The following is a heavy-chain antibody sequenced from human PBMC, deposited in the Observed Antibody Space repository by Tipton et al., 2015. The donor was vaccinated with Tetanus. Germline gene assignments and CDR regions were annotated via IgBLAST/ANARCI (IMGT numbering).Heavy chain of an antibody. D-gene: IGHD5-12*01. J-gene: IGHJ4*02. Sequence: TLSLTCAVYGGSLSRYYWTWIRQPPGKGLEWIGEVDDSGSTNYSPPLKTRLAISADTSKNQFSLNLRSVITADTAVYYCARANNDYPKKGPFDYWGQGILVTVSS. V-gene: IGHV4-34*01. CDR2: VDDSGST. CDR3: ARANNDYPKKGPFDY. CDR1: GGSLSRYY.